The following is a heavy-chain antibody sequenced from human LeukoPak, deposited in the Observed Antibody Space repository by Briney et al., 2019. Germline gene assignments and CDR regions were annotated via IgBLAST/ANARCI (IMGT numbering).Heavy chain of an antibody. CDR3: ATGRSKRNSLDY. D-gene: IGHD1-7*01. CDR2: INHSGST. CDR1: GGSFSGYY. J-gene: IGHJ4*02. V-gene: IGHV4-34*01. Sequence: PSETLSLTCAVYGGSFSGYYWSWIRQPPGKGLEWIGEINHSGSTNYNPSLKSRATISVVSSKNQFSLKMRSVTAAEKAVDYCATGRSKRNSLDYWGQGTLVTVSS.